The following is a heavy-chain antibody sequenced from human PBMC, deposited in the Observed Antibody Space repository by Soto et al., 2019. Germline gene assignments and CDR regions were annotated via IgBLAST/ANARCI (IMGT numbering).Heavy chain of an antibody. CDR2: IKQDGSEK. V-gene: IGHV3-7*01. J-gene: IGHJ6*03. Sequence: GGSLRLSCAASGFTFSSYWMNWVRQAPGKGLEWVANIKQDGSEKYYVDSVKGRFTISRDNAKNSLYLQMNSLRAEDTAVYYCARASLRAPAIKYSYYYSMDVWGKGTTVTVCS. CDR3: ARASLRAPAIKYSYYYSMDV. CDR1: GFTFSSYW.